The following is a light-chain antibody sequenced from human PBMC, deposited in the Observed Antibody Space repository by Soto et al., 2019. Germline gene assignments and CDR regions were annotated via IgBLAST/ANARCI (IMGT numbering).Light chain of an antibody. CDR3: CSYTISATLV. V-gene: IGLV2-14*01. Sequence: QSVLTQPASVSGSPGQSITISCSGTTNDIGGYNYVSWYQHHPGKVPKVIIYEVRNRPSGVSNRFSGSKSGNTASLTISGLQAEDEADYYCCSYTISATLVFGGGTKVTVL. CDR1: TNDIGGYNY. CDR2: EVR. J-gene: IGLJ3*02.